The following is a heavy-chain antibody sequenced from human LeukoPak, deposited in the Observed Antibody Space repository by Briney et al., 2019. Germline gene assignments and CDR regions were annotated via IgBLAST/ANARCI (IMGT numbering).Heavy chain of an antibody. D-gene: IGHD3-22*01. CDR2: IYTSGST. CDR1: GGSISSYY. CDR3: AREFLSYYDSSGYYYGWYFDP. V-gene: IGHV4-4*07. Sequence: SETLSLTCTVSGGSISSYYWSWIRQPAGKGLEWIGRIYTSGSTNYNPSLKSRVTMSVDTSKNQFSLKLSSVTAADTAVYYCAREFLSYYDSSGYYYGWYFDPWGRGTLVTVSS. J-gene: IGHJ2*01.